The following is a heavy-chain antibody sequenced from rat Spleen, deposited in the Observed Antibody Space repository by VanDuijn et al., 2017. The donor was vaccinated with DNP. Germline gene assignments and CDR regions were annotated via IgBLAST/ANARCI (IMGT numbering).Heavy chain of an antibody. CDR3: ARTGSYKSGYYFDY. CDR2: IWSGGTT. Sequence: QVQLKESGPGLVQPSQTLSLTCTVSGIPLSSNSVSWVRQSPGKGLEWMGTIWSGGTTDYNPIFKFRLSISRDTSESQVFLEMNSLQTEDTAIYFCARTGSYKSGYYFDYWGQGVMVTASS. CDR1: GIPLSSNS. J-gene: IGHJ2*01. D-gene: IGHD4-3*01. V-gene: IGHV2-1*01.